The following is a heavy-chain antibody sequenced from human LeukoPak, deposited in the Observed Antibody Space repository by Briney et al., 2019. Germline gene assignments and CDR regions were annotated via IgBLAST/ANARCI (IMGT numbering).Heavy chain of an antibody. J-gene: IGHJ4*02. V-gene: IGHV4-39*01. CDR1: GGSISSSSYY. CDR2: IYYSGST. Sequence: PSETLSLTCTVSGGSISSSSYYWGWIRQPPGKGLEWIGSIYYSGSTYYNPSLKSRVTISVDTPKNQFSLKLSSVTAADTAVYYCARPGNPQTSEDYFDYWGQGALVTVSS. CDR3: ARPGNPQTSEDYFDY.